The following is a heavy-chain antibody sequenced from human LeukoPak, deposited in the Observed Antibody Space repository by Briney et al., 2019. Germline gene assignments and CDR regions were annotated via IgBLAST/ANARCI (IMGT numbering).Heavy chain of an antibody. D-gene: IGHD3-16*01. V-gene: IGHV4-38-2*02. CDR2: IYYSGST. Sequence: WETLSLTCSVSEYSISSGFYWAWIRQAPGKGLEWIGYIYYSGSTNYNPSLKSRVTISVDASKSHFSLKLNSVTAADTAVYYCAVQMGGSYYYYYMDVWGKGTTVTVSS. CDR1: EYSISSGFY. CDR3: AVQMGGSYYYYYMDV. J-gene: IGHJ6*03.